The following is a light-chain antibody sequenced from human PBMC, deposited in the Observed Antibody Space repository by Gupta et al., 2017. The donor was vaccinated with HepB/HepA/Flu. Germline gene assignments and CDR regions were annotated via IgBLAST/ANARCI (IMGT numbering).Light chain of an antibody. CDR2: DDS. V-gene: IGLV3-21*03. Sequence: YVLTQPPSVSGAPGKTATITCEGNSIGTKSVHWYQQKPGQAPLLVVYDDSDRPAGMPGRFSGSNSGNTATLTISGVEAGEEADYYCQVWDSRSEGVFGGGTKVTVL. CDR1: SIGTKS. CDR3: QVWDSRSEGV. J-gene: IGLJ3*02.